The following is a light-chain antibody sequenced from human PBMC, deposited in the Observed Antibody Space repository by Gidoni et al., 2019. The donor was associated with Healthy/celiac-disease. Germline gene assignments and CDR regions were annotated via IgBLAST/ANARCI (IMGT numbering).Light chain of an antibody. Sequence: AIRMTQSPSSFSASTGDRVTITCRASQGISSYLAWYQKKPGKAPKLLIYVASTLQSGVPSRFSGSGSGTDFTLTISCLQSEDFATYYCQQYYSYPRTFGQGTKLEIK. CDR3: QQYYSYPRT. V-gene: IGKV1-8*01. CDR2: VAS. CDR1: QGISSY. J-gene: IGKJ2*01.